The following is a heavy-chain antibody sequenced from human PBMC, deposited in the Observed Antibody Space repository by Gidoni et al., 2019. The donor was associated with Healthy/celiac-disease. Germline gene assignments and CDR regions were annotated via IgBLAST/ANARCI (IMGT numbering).Heavy chain of an antibody. CDR3: ARGSKRWLQPKENAFDI. Sequence: QVQLQQWGAGLLKPSETLSLTCAVYGGSFSGYYWSWIRQPPGKGLEWIGEINHSGSTNYNTSLKSRVTISIDTSKNQFSLKLSSVTAADTAVYYCARGSKRWLQPKENAFDIWGQGTMVTVSS. D-gene: IGHD5-18*01. J-gene: IGHJ3*02. CDR1: GGSFSGYY. V-gene: IGHV4-34*01. CDR2: INHSGST.